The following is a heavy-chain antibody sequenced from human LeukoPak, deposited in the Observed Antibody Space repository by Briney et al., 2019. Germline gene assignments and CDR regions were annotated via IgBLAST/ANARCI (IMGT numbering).Heavy chain of an antibody. CDR2: INPSGGST. CDR3: ARVQYGSSSWSTTYYFDY. V-gene: IGHV1-46*01. Sequence: APVKVSCKASGYTFTSYYMHWVRQAPGQGLEWMGIINPSGGSTSYAQKFQGRVTMTRDTSTSTVYMELSSLRSEDTAVYYCARVQYGSSSWSTTYYFDYWGQGTLVTVSS. CDR1: GYTFTSYY. D-gene: IGHD6-13*01. J-gene: IGHJ4*02.